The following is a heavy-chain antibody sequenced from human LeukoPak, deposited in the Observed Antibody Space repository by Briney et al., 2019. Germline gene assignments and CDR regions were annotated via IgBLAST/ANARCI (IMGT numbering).Heavy chain of an antibody. D-gene: IGHD4-23*01. CDR2: ISYDGSNK. CDR3: ARDKIYGGNSGAFDY. CDR1: GFTFSSYA. J-gene: IGHJ4*02. Sequence: GGSLRLSCAASGFTFSSYAMHWVRQAPGKGLEWVAVISYDGSNKYYADSVKGRFTISRDNSKNTLYLQMNSLRAEDTAVYYCARDKIYGGNSGAFDYWGQGTLVTVSS. V-gene: IGHV3-30*14.